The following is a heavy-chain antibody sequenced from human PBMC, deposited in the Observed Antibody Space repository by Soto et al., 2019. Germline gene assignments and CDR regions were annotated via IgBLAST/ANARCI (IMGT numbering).Heavy chain of an antibody. Sequence: GGSLRLSCAASGFTVSSNYMSWVRQAPGKGLEWVSVIYSGGSTYYADSVKGRFTISRDNSKNTLYLQMNSLRAEDTAVYYCARDSGAVAYDAFDIWGQGTMVTVSS. V-gene: IGHV3-53*01. CDR1: GFTVSSNY. CDR3: ARDSGAVAYDAFDI. CDR2: IYSGGST. D-gene: IGHD6-19*01. J-gene: IGHJ3*02.